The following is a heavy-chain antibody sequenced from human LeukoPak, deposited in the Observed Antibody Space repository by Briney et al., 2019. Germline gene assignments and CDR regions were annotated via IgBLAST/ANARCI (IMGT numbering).Heavy chain of an antibody. CDR3: VGTIASRGSEY. CDR2: INSDASRT. CDR1: GFTFSTYW. D-gene: IGHD6-6*01. V-gene: IGHV3-74*01. J-gene: IGHJ4*02. Sequence: GGSLRLSCAASGFTFSTYWMHWVRQAPGKGLVWVSSINSDASRTSHADSVKGRFTISRDNAKNTVYLQMNNLRVDDTAMYYCVGTIASRGSEYWGQGALVTVSS.